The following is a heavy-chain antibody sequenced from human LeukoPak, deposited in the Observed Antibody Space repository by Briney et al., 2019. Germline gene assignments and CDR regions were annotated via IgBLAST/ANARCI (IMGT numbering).Heavy chain of an antibody. Sequence: PGGSPRLSCAASGVTVSSNYMSWVRQAPGKGLEWVSVIYSGGSTYYADSVKGRFTISRHISQNTLYLQMNSLRAEDTAVYYCARVRLGSGWSLFDFWGQGTLVTVSS. CDR1: GVTVSSNY. J-gene: IGHJ4*02. D-gene: IGHD6-19*01. CDR2: IYSGGST. V-gene: IGHV3-53*04. CDR3: ARVRLGSGWSLFDF.